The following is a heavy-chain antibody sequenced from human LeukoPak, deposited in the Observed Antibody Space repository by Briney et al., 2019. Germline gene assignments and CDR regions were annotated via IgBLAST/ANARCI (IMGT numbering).Heavy chain of an antibody. V-gene: IGHV4-59*12. D-gene: IGHD3-22*01. CDR3: ARDNPYYYDSSGYYYVFDY. CDR1: GGSISSYY. J-gene: IGHJ4*02. CDR2: IYYRGST. Sequence: SETLSLTCTVSGGSISSYYWSWIRQPPGKGLEWIGYIYYRGSTNYNPSLKSRVTISVDTSKNQFSLKLSSVTAADTAVYYCARDNPYYYDSSGYYYVFDYWGQGTLVTVSS.